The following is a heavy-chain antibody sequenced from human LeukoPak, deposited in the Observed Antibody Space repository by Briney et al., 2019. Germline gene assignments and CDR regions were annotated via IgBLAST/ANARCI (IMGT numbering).Heavy chain of an antibody. J-gene: IGHJ4*02. Sequence: PSETLSLTCAVSGGSISSSNWWSWVRQPPGKGLEWIGEIYHSGSTNYNPSLKSRVTISVDKSKNQFSLKLSSVTAADTAVYYCARFEYGSGWYVDYWGQGTLVTVSS. V-gene: IGHV4-4*02. D-gene: IGHD6-19*01. CDR2: IYHSGST. CDR3: ARFEYGSGWYVDY. CDR1: GGSISSSNW.